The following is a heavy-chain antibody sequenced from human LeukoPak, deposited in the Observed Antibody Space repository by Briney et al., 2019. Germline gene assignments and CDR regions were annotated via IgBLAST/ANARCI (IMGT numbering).Heavy chain of an antibody. J-gene: IGHJ4*02. CDR2: IYTSGST. Sequence: SETLSLTCTVSGGSISSYYWSWIRQPAGKGLEWIGRIYTSGSTNYNPSLKSRVTMSVDTSKNQFSLKLSSVTAADTAVYYCARESPYYYGSGSYYNVVPTIDYWGQGTLVTVSS. V-gene: IGHV4-4*07. D-gene: IGHD3-10*01. CDR3: ARESPYYYGSGSYYNVVPTIDY. CDR1: GGSISSYY.